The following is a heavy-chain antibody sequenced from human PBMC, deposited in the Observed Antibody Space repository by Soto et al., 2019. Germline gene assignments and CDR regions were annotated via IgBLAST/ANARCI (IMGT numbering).Heavy chain of an antibody. CDR2: ISSSSYI. CDR3: ARHRYSGYDLEWFDP. V-gene: IGHV3-21*01. D-gene: IGHD5-12*01. CDR1: GFTFSSYS. Sequence: GGSLRLSCSASGFTFSSYSMNWVRQAPGKGLEWVSSISSSSYIYYADSVKGRLTISRDNAKNSLYLQMNSLRAEDTAVYYCARHRYSGYDLEWFDPWGQGTLVTVSS. J-gene: IGHJ5*02.